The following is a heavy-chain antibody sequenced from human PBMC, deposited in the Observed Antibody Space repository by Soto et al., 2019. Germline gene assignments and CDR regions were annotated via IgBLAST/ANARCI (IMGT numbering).Heavy chain of an antibody. Sequence: RASVKVSCKSSGYTFTSYSINWVRQAPGQGLEWMGWISTYSENTKHAQKFQGRVTMTTDTSTSTAYMELKSLRSDDTAVYYCARDANSDSSGYYSDYWGQGTLVTVSS. J-gene: IGHJ4*02. D-gene: IGHD3-22*01. CDR3: ARDANSDSSGYYSDY. CDR2: ISTYSENT. CDR1: GYTFTSYS. V-gene: IGHV1-18*01.